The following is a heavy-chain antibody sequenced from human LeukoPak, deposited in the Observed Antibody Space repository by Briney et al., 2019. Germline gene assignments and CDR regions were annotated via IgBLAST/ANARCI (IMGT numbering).Heavy chain of an antibody. Sequence: GGSLRLSCAASGFTFDDYTMHWVRQAPGEGLEWVSLISWDGGSTYYADSVKGRFTISRDNSKNSLYLQMNSLRTEDTALYYCAKDGAPYSGYGGFDYWGQGTLVTVSS. CDR1: GFTFDDYT. J-gene: IGHJ4*02. CDR3: AKDGAPYSGYGGFDY. CDR2: ISWDGGST. V-gene: IGHV3-43*01. D-gene: IGHD5-12*01.